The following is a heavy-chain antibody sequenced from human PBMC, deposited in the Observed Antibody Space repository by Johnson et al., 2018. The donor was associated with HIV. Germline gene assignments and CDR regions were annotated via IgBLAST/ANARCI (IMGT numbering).Heavy chain of an antibody. D-gene: IGHD6-19*01. CDR3: ARDRSSGWYGRVDAFDI. Sequence: QVQLVESGGDLVKPGGSLRLSCGASEFILSNYYISWVRQAPGKGLEWVSGLSWNSGTVAYADSVKGRFTISRDNSKNTLYLQMNSLRAEDTAVYYCARDRSSGWYGRVDAFDIWGQGTMVTVSS. J-gene: IGHJ3*02. V-gene: IGHV3-11*04. CDR2: LSWNSGTV. CDR1: EFILSNYY.